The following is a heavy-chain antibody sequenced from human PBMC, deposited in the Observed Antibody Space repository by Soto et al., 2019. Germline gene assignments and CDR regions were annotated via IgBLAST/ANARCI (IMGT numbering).Heavy chain of an antibody. CDR3: ARSSFTAVDY. V-gene: IGHV1-3*01. J-gene: IGHJ4*02. CDR1: GYTFTSHT. D-gene: IGHD5-18*01. Sequence: QVQLVQSGTEVKKPGASVKISCKASGYTFTSHTIHWVRQAPGQRLEWMAWINVNNDNTKYSHKFQGRVTLTIDTSASKVYINLGSLRSEDTAVYSCARSSFTAVDYWGQGTLVSVSS. CDR2: INVNNDNT.